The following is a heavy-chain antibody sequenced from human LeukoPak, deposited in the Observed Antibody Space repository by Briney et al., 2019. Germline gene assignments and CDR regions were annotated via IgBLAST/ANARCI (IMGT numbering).Heavy chain of an antibody. D-gene: IGHD1-26*01. J-gene: IGHJ4*02. CDR3: ARIGGSYYEYYFDY. Sequence: SETLSLTCTVSGGSISSFYWSWIRQPAGKGLEWIGRIYTSGSTNYNPSLKSRVTMSVDTSKNQFSLKLSSVTAADTAVYYCARIGGSYYEYYFDYWGQGTLVTVSS. CDR2: IYTSGST. CDR1: GGSISSFY. V-gene: IGHV4-4*07.